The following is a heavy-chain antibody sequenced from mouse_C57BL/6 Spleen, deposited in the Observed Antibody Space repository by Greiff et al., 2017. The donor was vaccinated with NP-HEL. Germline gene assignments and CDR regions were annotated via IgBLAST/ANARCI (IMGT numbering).Heavy chain of an antibody. D-gene: IGHD1-1*01. CDR3: ARSYYYGISLYYAMDY. CDR1: GYTFTSYW. CDR2: INPSNGGT. J-gene: IGHJ4*01. V-gene: IGHV1-53*01. Sequence: VQLQQPGTELVKPGASVKLSCKASGYTFTSYWMHWVKQRPGQGLEWIGNINPSNGGTNYNEKFKSKATLTVDKSSSTAYMQLSSLTSEDSAVYYCARSYYYGISLYYAMDYWGQGTSVTVSS.